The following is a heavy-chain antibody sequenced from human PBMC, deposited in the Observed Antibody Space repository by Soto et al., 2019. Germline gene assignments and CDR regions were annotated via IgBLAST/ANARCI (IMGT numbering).Heavy chain of an antibody. J-gene: IGHJ5*02. D-gene: IGHD3-10*02. CDR2: IILILGTA. CDR3: ARDFHYDLSGEANH. V-gene: IGHV1-69*08. Sequence: QVQLVQSGAEVKKPGSSVKVSCKASGGTFSSYTISWVRQAPGQGLEWMGKIILILGTANYAQKFQGRVTITADKSTSTAYMEMSSLRSEDTAVYYCARDFHYDLSGEANHWGQGTLVTVSS. CDR1: GGTFSSYT.